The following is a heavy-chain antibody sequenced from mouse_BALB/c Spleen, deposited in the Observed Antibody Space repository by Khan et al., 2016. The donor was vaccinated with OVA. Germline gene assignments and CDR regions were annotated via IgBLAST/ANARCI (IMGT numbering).Heavy chain of an antibody. CDR1: GYSITSDYA. CDR3: AVTRFYYRYSFSDY. V-gene: IGHV3-2*02. D-gene: IGHD2-14*01. Sequence: EVQLQESGPGLVKPSQSLSLTCTVTGYSITSDYAWTWIRQFPGDKLEWMGYISYSGTTSYNPSLKSRISITRDTSKNRFFLQLSSVTTEDTATYYCAVTRFYYRYSFSDYWGQGTTLTVSS. CDR2: ISYSGTT. J-gene: IGHJ2*01.